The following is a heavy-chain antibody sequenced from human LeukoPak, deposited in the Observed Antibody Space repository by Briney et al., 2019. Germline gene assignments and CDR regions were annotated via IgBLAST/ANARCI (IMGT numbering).Heavy chain of an antibody. CDR2: INWNGAST. Sequence: GGSLRLSCAASGFTFDDYGMSWVRQAPGKGLEWVSGINWNGASTGYADSVKGRFTISRDNAKNSLYLQMNSLRAEDTALYHCARGGSSWYYYYMDVWGKGTTVTVSS. V-gene: IGHV3-20*01. J-gene: IGHJ6*03. CDR1: GFTFDDYG. D-gene: IGHD6-13*01. CDR3: ARGGSSWYYYYMDV.